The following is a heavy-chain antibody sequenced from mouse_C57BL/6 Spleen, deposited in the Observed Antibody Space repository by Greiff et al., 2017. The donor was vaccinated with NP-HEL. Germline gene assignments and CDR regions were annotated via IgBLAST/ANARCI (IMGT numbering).Heavy chain of an antibody. CDR3: TKIEYYGSSWFAY. CDR2: IDPETGGT. CDR1: GYTFTDYE. D-gene: IGHD1-1*01. V-gene: IGHV1-15*01. Sequence: VQLQQSGAELVRPGASVTLSCKASGYTFTDYEMHWVKQTPVHGLEWIGAIDPETGGTAYNQKFKGKAILTADKSSSTAYMELRSLTSEDSAVYYCTKIEYYGSSWFAYWGQGTLVTVSA. J-gene: IGHJ3*01.